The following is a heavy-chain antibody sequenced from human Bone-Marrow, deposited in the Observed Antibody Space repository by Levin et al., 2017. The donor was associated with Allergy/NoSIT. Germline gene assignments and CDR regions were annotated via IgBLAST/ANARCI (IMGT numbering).Heavy chain of an antibody. D-gene: IGHD2-15*01. CDR2: ISTANGVT. CDR1: GYNLNSYG. CDR3: ARDRGGSTYGMDV. V-gene: IGHV1-18*01. J-gene: IGHJ6*02. Sequence: GASVKVSCKASGYNLNSYGITWVRQAPGQGLEWMGWISTANGVTKYAQNFQGRVTMTRDTSTSTAYMELRSLRSDDTAVYYCARDRGGSTYGMDVWGQGTTVTVSS.